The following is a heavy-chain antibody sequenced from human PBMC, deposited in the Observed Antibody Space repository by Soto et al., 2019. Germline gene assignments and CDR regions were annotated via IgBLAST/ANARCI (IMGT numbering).Heavy chain of an antibody. CDR3: ARGRPICSGGSCYRGRGAHYMDV. J-gene: IGHJ6*03. Sequence: SETLSLTCAVYGGSFSGYYWSWIRQPPGKGLEWIGEINHSGSTNYNPSLKSRVTISVDTSKNQFSLKLSSVTAADTAVYYCARGRPICSGGSCYRGRGAHYMDVWGKGTTVTVSS. V-gene: IGHV4-34*01. CDR2: INHSGST. D-gene: IGHD2-15*01. CDR1: GGSFSGYY.